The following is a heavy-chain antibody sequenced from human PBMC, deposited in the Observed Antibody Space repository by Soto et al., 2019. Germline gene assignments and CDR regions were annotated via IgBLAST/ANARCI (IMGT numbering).Heavy chain of an antibody. CDR2: VTPRNGDT. V-gene: IGHV1-8*02. CDR3: ARGAMAGNEVPGD. D-gene: IGHD1-1*01. Sequence: QVQLVQSGAEMKKPGASVKVSCKASGYTFTSYDINWVRQAAGQGPEWMGSVTPRNGDTAFAQKYQGRVTVTSNTSMSTVYMELSSLRSDDTAVYYCARGAMAGNEVPGDWGQGTLVTVSS. J-gene: IGHJ1*01. CDR1: GYTFTSYD.